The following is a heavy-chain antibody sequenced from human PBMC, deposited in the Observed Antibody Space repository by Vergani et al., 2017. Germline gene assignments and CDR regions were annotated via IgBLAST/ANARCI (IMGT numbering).Heavy chain of an antibody. D-gene: IGHD3-16*01. CDR1: GGSISSSSHF. Sequence: QLQLHKSGPGLVKPSETLSLTCTLSGGSISSSSHFWGWLRQTPGKGLEWIGSIYYSGSTYYNPSLKNRVSISVDTSKNQFSLKLSSVTAADSAVYYCARHDSGHYDSSYYGLDVWGQGTTVTVSS. CDR2: IYYSGST. J-gene: IGHJ6*02. CDR3: ARHDSGHYDSSYYGLDV. V-gene: IGHV4-39*01.